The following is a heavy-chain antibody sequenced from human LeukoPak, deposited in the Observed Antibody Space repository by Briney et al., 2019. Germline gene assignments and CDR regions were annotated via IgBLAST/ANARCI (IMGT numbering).Heavy chain of an antibody. J-gene: IGHJ6*02. CDR1: GYIFTSRG. V-gene: IGHV1-18*01. CDR3: ARDLPGAAVEGTTRGMDV. CDR2: ISAYNGNT. Sequence: ASVKVSCKASGYIFTSRGITWVRQAPGQGLEWMGWISAYNGNTNYAQNVQGRVTVTRDTSTSTAYMELRSLRSDDTAVYFCARDLPGAAVEGTTRGMDVWGQGTTVTVSS. D-gene: IGHD6-19*01.